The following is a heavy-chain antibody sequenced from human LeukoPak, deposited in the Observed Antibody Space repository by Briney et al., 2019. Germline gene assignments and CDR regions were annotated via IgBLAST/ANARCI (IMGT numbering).Heavy chain of an antibody. CDR1: GGSISSSSYY. Sequence: SETLSLTCTVSGGSISSSSYYWGWIRQPPGKGLEWIGSIYYSGSTYYNPSLKSRVTISVDTSKNQFSLKLSSVTAADTAVYYCARVGEALLWFGELSPPGYFDYWGQGTLVTVSS. V-gene: IGHV4-39*07. CDR3: ARVGEALLWFGELSPPGYFDY. J-gene: IGHJ4*02. D-gene: IGHD3-10*01. CDR2: IYYSGST.